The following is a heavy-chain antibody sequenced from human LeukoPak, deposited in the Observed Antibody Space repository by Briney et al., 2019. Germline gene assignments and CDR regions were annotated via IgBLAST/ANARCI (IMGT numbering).Heavy chain of an antibody. CDR1: GFTFSSYG. J-gene: IGHJ4*02. D-gene: IGHD6-19*01. Sequence: PGGSLRLACAASGFTFSSYGMHWVRQARGKGREWGAVISYDGSNKYYADSVKGRFTISGDNSKNTLYLQMNSLRAEDTAVYYCAKGPIAVETYYFDYWGQGTLVTVSS. V-gene: IGHV3-30*18. CDR3: AKGPIAVETYYFDY. CDR2: ISYDGSNK.